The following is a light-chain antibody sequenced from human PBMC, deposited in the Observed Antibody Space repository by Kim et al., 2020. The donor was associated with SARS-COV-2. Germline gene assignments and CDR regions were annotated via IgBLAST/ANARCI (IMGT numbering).Light chain of an antibody. CDR1: QPIGSS. V-gene: IGKV6D-21*02. J-gene: IGKJ1*01. CDR3: HQSSSFPQT. CDR2: YAS. Sequence: ATPKEKVTITCRASQPIGSSLHWYQQKLDQPPKLLIKYASQSISGVPSRFTGSGFGTDFTLTINSLEAEDAAVYYCHQSSSFPQTFGQGTKVDIK.